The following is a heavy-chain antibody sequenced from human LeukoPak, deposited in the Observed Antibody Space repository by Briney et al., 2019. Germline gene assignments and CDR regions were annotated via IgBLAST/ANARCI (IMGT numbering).Heavy chain of an antibody. CDR1: GFTFSGYA. D-gene: IGHD2-15*01. J-gene: IGHJ4*02. CDR3: AKVSSKSARLGYFDY. V-gene: IGHV3-23*01. CDR2: ISGSGGST. Sequence: GGSLRLSCAASGFTFSGYAMSWVRQAPGKGLEWVSAISGSGGSTYYADSVKGRFTISRDNSKNTLYLQMNSLRAEDTAVYYCAKVSSKSARLGYFDYWGQGTLVTVSS.